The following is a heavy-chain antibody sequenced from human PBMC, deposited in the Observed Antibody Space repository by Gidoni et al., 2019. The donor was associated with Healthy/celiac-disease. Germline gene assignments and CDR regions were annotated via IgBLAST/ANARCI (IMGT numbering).Heavy chain of an antibody. CDR3: AHGTMLSNWFDP. D-gene: IGHD2-8*01. J-gene: IGHJ5*02. CDR1: GGTFSSYT. Sequence: QLQLLQSGAEVKNPGSSVKVSCTASGGTFSSYTISWVRQAAGQGLEWMGRIIPILGIENYAQKFQGRVTSTADKSTSTAYMELSSLRSEDTAVYYCAHGTMLSNWFDPWGQGTLVTVSS. V-gene: IGHV1-69*02. CDR2: IIPILGIE.